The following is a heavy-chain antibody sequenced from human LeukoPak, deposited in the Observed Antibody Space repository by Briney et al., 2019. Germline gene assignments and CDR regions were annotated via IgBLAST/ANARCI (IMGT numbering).Heavy chain of an antibody. CDR1: GGSISSSNW. D-gene: IGHD6-6*01. CDR3: ARGNHLAARHY. V-gene: IGHV4-4*02. J-gene: IGHJ4*02. Sequence: SETLSLTCAVSGGSISSSNWWSWVRQSPGQGLEWFGEIDHSGNTNYNPSLKSRITISRDTSKNQISLKVNSVTSADTAVYYCARGNHLAARHYWGQGTLVTVSS. CDR2: IDHSGNT.